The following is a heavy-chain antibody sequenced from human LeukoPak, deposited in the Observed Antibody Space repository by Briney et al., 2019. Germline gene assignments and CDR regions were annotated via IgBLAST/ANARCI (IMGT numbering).Heavy chain of an antibody. J-gene: IGHJ4*02. CDR1: GYTFTGYY. D-gene: IGHD6-19*01. CDR3: ARDCEHLASGWPGCFDY. CDR2: INPNSGGT. Sequence: ASVKVSCKASGYTFTGYYIHWVRQAPGQGLEWMGRINPNSGGTNYAQKLQGRVTITRDTSISTAYMELSRLRSDDTAVYYCARDCEHLASGWPGCFDYWGQGTLVTVSS. V-gene: IGHV1-2*02.